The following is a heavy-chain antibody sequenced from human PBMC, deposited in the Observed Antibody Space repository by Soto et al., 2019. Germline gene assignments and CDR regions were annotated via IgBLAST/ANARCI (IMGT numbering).Heavy chain of an antibody. J-gene: IGHJ4*02. CDR3: VRGFDYSFDY. V-gene: IGHV3-7*03. CDR2: IKPEGSEK. CDR1: GFTFSNYW. D-gene: IGHD4-4*01. Sequence: QTGGSLRLSCVASGFTFSNYWMSWVRQAPGKGLEWVANIKPEGSEKYYVDSVKGRFTFSRDNAENSVYLQMNSLTAEDTAVYYCVRGFDYSFDYWGPGTLVTVSS.